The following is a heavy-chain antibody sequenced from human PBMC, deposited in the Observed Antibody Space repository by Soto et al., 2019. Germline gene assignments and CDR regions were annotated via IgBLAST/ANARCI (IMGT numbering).Heavy chain of an antibody. D-gene: IGHD3-9*01. V-gene: IGHV3-21*01. CDR1: GFTFSIYS. CDR3: AREEAFLGLRYFDWPQGNWFDP. CDR2: ISSSSSYI. J-gene: IGHJ5*02. Sequence: NPGGSLRLSCAASGFTFSIYSMNWVRQAPGKGLEWVSSISSSSSYIYYADSVKGRFTISRDNAKNSLYLQMNSLRAEDTAVYYCAREEAFLGLRYFDWPQGNWFDPWGQGTLVTVSS.